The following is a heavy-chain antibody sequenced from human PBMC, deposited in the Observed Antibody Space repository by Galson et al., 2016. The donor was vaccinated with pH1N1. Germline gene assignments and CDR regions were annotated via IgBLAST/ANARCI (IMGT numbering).Heavy chain of an antibody. D-gene: IGHD5-18*01. V-gene: IGHV3-53*01. Sequence: SLRLSCAASGFSVSHNYMSWVRQAPGKGLEWVSIIYTGGGTYYADSVKGRFTISRDSSKDTLYLQMNSLRAEDTAVYYCARDRWGHSYGLAGMDVWGQGTTVTVSS. CDR1: GFSVSHNY. J-gene: IGHJ6*02. CDR3: ARDRWGHSYGLAGMDV. CDR2: IYTGGGT.